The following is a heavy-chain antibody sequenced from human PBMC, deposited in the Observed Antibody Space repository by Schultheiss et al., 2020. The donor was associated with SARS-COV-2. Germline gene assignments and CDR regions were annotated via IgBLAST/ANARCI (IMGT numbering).Heavy chain of an antibody. CDR3: ARVGTIPSDY. CDR2: INSDGSST. Sequence: GGSLRLSCAASGFTFSSYAMSWVRQAPGKGLEWVSRINSDGSSTSYADSVKGRFTISRDNAKNTLYLQMNSLRAEDTAVYYCARVGTIPSDYWGQGTLVTVS. CDR1: GFTFSSYA. J-gene: IGHJ4*02. V-gene: IGHV3-74*01. D-gene: IGHD3-3*01.